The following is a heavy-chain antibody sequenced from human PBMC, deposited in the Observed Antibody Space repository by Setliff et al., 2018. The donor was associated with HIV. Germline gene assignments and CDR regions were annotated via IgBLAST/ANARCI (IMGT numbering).Heavy chain of an antibody. D-gene: IGHD3-22*01. CDR3: ARTQSLGGHYSRGHDYGMDV. J-gene: IGHJ6*02. CDR2: LSPNSGNT. CDR1: GYTFTSYD. Sequence: GASVKVSCKASGYTFTSYDITWVRQATGQGLEWMGWLSPNSGNTGFTQKFQGRVTMTRNTSISTAYMELSSLRSEDTAVYYCARTQSLGGHYSRGHDYGMDVWGQGTTVTAP. V-gene: IGHV1-8*01.